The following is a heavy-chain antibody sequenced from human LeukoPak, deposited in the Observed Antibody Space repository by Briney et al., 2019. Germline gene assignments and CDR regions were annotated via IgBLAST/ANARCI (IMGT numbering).Heavy chain of an antibody. CDR3: ARDSFLKRFGSSGDQEYYYYMDV. V-gene: IGHV1-8*03. Sequence: ASVKVSCKASGYTFTSYDINWVRQATGQGLEWMGWMNPNSGNTGYAQKFQGRVTITRNTSISTAYMELSSLRSEDTAVYYCARDSFLKRFGSSGDQEYYYYMDVWGKGTTVTVSS. CDR2: MNPNSGNT. D-gene: IGHD2/OR15-2a*01. J-gene: IGHJ6*03. CDR1: GYTFTSYD.